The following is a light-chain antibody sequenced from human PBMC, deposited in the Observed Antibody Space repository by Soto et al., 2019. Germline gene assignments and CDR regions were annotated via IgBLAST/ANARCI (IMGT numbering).Light chain of an antibody. CDR3: QQYNSYSGGLP. J-gene: IGKJ4*01. CDR1: QSISSW. Sequence: DIQMTQSPSTLSASVGDRVTITCRARQSISSWLAWYQQKPGKAPKFLIYDASNLESGVPSRFSGSGSGTDFTLTISSLQPHDFATYYCQQYNSYSGGLPFGGGTKVEIK. V-gene: IGKV1-5*01. CDR2: DAS.